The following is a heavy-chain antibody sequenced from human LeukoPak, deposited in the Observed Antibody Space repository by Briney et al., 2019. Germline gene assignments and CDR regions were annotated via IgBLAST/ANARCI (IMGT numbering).Heavy chain of an antibody. CDR3: GKDTSAGGMDY. J-gene: IGHJ4*02. V-gene: IGHV3-23*01. CDR2: ISGSGGST. CDR1: GFTFSSYA. D-gene: IGHD1-1*01. Sequence: PGGSLRLSCAASGFTFSSYAMSWVRQAPGKGLEWVSAISGSGGSTYYADSVRGRFTISRDNAKNSLFLQMNSLRPEDTGLYYCGKDTSAGGMDYWGQGTLVTVSS.